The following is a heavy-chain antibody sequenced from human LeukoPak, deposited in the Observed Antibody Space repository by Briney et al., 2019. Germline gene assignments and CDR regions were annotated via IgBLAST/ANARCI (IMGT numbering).Heavy chain of an antibody. CDR3: ATVGLSSGSWYNWFDP. Sequence: ASVKVSCKVSGYTLTELSMHWVRQAPGKGLEWMGGFDPEGGETIYAQKFQGRVTMTEDTSTATAYMELSSLRSEDTAVYYCATVGLSSGSWYNWFDPCGQGTLVTVSS. D-gene: IGHD5/OR15-5a*01. CDR2: FDPEGGET. J-gene: IGHJ5*02. CDR1: GYTLTELS. V-gene: IGHV1-24*01.